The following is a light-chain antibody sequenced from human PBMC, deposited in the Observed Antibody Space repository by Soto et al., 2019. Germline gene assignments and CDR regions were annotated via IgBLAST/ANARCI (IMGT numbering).Light chain of an antibody. CDR1: ENVRTF. J-gene: IGKJ4*01. CDR3: QQDGMSLT. V-gene: IGKV3-20*01. Sequence: LLPKERATLSCRASENVRTFVDWYQQKPGQAPRLLIHGASNRATGIPDRFSGSGSGTDFTLSVSRLDPEEFAVYFWQQDGMSLTFGGGTKVDIK. CDR2: GAS.